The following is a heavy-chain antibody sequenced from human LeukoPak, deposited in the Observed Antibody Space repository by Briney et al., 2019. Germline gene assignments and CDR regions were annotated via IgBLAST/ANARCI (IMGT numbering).Heavy chain of an antibody. V-gene: IGHV4-61*02. D-gene: IGHD3-3*01. Sequence: SETLSLTCTVSGGYISSGSYYWSWIRQPAGKGLEWIGRIYTSGNTNYNPSLKSRVTISVDTSKNQFSLKLSSVTAADTAVYYCARANYDFWSGPLMDVWGKGTTVTVSS. CDR2: IYTSGNT. J-gene: IGHJ6*03. CDR3: ARANYDFWSGPLMDV. CDR1: GGYISSGSYY.